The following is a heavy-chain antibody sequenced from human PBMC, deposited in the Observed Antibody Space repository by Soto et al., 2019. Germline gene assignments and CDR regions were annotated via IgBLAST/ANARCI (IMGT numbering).Heavy chain of an antibody. J-gene: IGHJ4*02. Sequence: QVQLVESGGGVVQPGRSLRLSCAASGFTFSSYAMHWVRQAPGKGLEWVAVISYDGSNKYYADSVKGRFTISRDTSKNTLYLQMNSLRAEDTAVYYCARASDYGEAAFDYWGQGTLVTVSS. CDR3: ARASDYGEAAFDY. V-gene: IGHV3-30-3*01. CDR1: GFTFSSYA. CDR2: ISYDGSNK. D-gene: IGHD4-17*01.